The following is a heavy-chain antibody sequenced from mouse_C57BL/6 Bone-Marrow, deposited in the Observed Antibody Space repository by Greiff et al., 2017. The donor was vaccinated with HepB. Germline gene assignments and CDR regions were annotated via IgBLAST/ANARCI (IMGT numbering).Heavy chain of an antibody. D-gene: IGHD1-1*01. CDR1: GFTFSSYA. V-gene: IGHV5-4*01. CDR2: ISDGGSYT. J-gene: IGHJ4*01. CDR3: ARYRDYYGSSYGYAMDC. Sequence: EVQRVESGGGLVKPGGSLKLSCAASGFTFSSYAMSWVRQTPEKRLEWVATISDGGSYTYYPDNVKGRFTISRDNAKNNLYLQMSHLKSEDTAMYYCARYRDYYGSSYGYAMDCWGQGTSVTVSS.